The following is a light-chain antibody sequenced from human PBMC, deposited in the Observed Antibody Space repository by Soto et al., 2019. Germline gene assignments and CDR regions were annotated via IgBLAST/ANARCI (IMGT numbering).Light chain of an antibody. CDR3: QQYNSYSPWT. CDR1: QSISSW. Sequence: DIHMTHSPSTLSSSVVDRVTVTCRASQSISSWLAWYQQKPGKAPKLLIYDASSLESGVPSRFSGSGSGTEFTLTISSLQPDDFATYYCQQYNSYSPWTFGQGTKVDIK. V-gene: IGKV1-5*01. J-gene: IGKJ1*01. CDR2: DAS.